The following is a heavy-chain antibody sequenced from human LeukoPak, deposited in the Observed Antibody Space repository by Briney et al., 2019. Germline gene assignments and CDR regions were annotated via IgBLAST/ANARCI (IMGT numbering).Heavy chain of an antibody. J-gene: IGHJ6*02. CDR2: MNPSGGTT. CDR3: AREKVRQLARNYYYYYGMDV. CDR1: GYTFTSYY. V-gene: IGHV1-46*01. Sequence: VASVKVSCKASGYTFTSYYMHWVRQAPGQGLAWMGIMNPSGGTTTYAQKFQGRVTMTRDTSTSTVYMELSSLRSEDTAVYYCAREKVRQLARNYYYYYGMDVWGQGTTVTVSS. D-gene: IGHD6-6*01.